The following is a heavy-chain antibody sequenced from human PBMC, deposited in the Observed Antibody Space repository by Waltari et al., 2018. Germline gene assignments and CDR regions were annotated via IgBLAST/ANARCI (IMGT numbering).Heavy chain of an antibody. D-gene: IGHD2-21*02. Sequence: EMQLVESGGGWVQPGGSLRLSCEASAFSLSTHSMNWVRQAPGKGLEWLSYISSGSSTIYYADSVKGRFTISRDNAKNSLFLQMTSLRTDDTAVYYCARDCGGDCYPISGAYWGQGTLVSVSS. V-gene: IGHV3-48*01. CDR2: ISSGSSTI. J-gene: IGHJ4*02. CDR1: AFSLSTHS. CDR3: ARDCGGDCYPISGAY.